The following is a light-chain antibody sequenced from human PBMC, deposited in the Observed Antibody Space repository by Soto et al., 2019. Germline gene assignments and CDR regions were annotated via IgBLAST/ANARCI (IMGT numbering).Light chain of an antibody. Sequence: QYALTKPASVSGSTGQSINISCTGTSRDVGGYKYVSWYQQHPGKAPKLMSYDASNRPSGVSNRFSGSKSGNTASLTISGLQAEDEADYYCSSYTTSSTLVFVGGTKLTVL. V-gene: IGLV2-14*01. CDR1: SRDVGGYKY. CDR3: SSYTTSSTLV. J-gene: IGLJ2*01. CDR2: DAS.